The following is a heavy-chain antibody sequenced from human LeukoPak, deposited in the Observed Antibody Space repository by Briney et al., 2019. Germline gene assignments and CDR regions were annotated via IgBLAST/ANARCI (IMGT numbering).Heavy chain of an antibody. Sequence: SETLSLTCTVSGGSISSYYWSWIRQPPGKGLEWIGYIYYSGTTDYNPSLKSRVTISVDTSKNQFSLRLSSVTAADTAVYYCARGVYIAAAQYGYWGQGTLVTVSS. J-gene: IGHJ4*02. CDR1: GGSISSYY. CDR2: IYYSGTT. CDR3: ARGVYIAAAQYGY. V-gene: IGHV4-59*01. D-gene: IGHD6-13*01.